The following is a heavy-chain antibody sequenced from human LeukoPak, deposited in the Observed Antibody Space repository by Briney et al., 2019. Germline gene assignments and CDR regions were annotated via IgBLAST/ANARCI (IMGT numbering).Heavy chain of an antibody. D-gene: IGHD6-19*01. CDR2: INSDGSST. V-gene: IGHV3-74*01. J-gene: IGHJ3*02. CDR3: ARVRKGQWLVRTHDAFDI. Sequence: PGGSLRLSCAASGFTFSSYWMHWVRQAPGKGLVWVSRINSDGSSTSYADSVKGRFTISRDNAKNTLYLQMNSLRAEDTAVYYCARVRKGQWLVRTHDAFDIWGQGTMVTVSS. CDR1: GFTFSSYW.